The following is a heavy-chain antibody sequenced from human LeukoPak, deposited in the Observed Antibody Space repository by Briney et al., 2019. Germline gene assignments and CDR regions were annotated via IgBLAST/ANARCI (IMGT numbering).Heavy chain of an antibody. J-gene: IGHJ3*02. D-gene: IGHD4-17*01. Sequence: SQTLSLTCTVSGGSISSGGYYWSWIRQPPGKGLEGIGYIYYSGSTYYNPSLKSRVTISVDTSKNQFSLKLSSVTAADTAVYYCAREGTVTTKTPHAFDIWGQGTMVTVSS. V-gene: IGHV4-30-4*01. CDR2: IYYSGST. CDR3: AREGTVTTKTPHAFDI. CDR1: GGSISSGGYY.